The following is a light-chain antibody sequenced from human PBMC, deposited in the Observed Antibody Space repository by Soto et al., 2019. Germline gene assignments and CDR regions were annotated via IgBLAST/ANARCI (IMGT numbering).Light chain of an antibody. CDR3: QQYNNWPLT. CDR2: GAS. CDR1: QSVSSN. V-gene: IGKV3-15*01. J-gene: IGKJ4*01. Sequence: EIVMTQSPATLSVSPGVRATLSCRASQSVSSNLAWYQQKPGQAPRLLIYGASTRATGIPARFSGSGYGTEFTLTISSLQSEDFAVYYCQQYNNWPLTFGGGTKVEIK.